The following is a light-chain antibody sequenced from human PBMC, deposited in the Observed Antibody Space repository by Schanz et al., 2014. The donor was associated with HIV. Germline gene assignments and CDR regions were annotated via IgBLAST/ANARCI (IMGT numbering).Light chain of an antibody. J-gene: IGLJ2*01. CDR1: ISNIGAGYD. CDR3: AAWDDGLSGRV. V-gene: IGLV1-40*01. CDR2: GNS. Sequence: QSVLTQPPSVSGAPGQTITISCTGSISNIGAGYDVHWYQQLPGTAPKLLIYGNSNRPSGVPDRFSGSKSGTLASLAISGLRSDDEADYYCAAWDDGLSGRVFGGGTKLTVL.